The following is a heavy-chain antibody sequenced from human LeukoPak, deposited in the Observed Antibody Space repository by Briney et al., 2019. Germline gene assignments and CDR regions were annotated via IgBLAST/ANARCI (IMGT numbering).Heavy chain of an antibody. CDR2: IYTSGST. CDR1: GGSISSYY. Sequence: SETLSLTCTVSGGSISSYYWSWIRQPAGKGLEWIGRIYTSGSTNYNPSLKSRVTMSVDTSKNQFSLKLSSVTAADTAVYYCARGNSGSYYYYYGMDVWGQGTTVTVSS. D-gene: IGHD1-26*01. J-gene: IGHJ6*02. CDR3: ARGNSGSYYYYYGMDV. V-gene: IGHV4-4*07.